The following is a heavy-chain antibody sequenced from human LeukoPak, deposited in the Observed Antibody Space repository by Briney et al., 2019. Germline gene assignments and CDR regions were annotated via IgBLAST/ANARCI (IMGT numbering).Heavy chain of an antibody. D-gene: IGHD1-7*01. CDR2: IYYSGST. Sequence: PSETLSLTCTVSGGSISSGGYYWSWIRHHPGKGLEWIGYIYYSGSTHYNPSLKTRVTITVDTSNTQSSLKLTAVPAADTAVYYCAREELGTGTIGWGQGTLVTVSS. V-gene: IGHV4-31*03. CDR1: GGSISSGGYY. CDR3: AREELGTGTIG. J-gene: IGHJ4*02.